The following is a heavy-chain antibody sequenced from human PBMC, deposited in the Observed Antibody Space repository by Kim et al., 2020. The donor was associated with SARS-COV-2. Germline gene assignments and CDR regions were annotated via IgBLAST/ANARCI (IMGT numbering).Heavy chain of an antibody. D-gene: IGHD6-19*01. CDR3: ARVGIGAGSFDY. V-gene: IGHV3-7*01. CDR2: IKEDGSEK. CDR1: GFTFNYFW. Sequence: GGSLRLSCAASGFTFNYFWMTWVREAPGKGLEWVANIKEDGSEKNYVESVKGRFTISRDNTKNSLYLQMNSLRAEDTAVYYCARVGIGAGSFDYWGLGTL. J-gene: IGHJ4*02.